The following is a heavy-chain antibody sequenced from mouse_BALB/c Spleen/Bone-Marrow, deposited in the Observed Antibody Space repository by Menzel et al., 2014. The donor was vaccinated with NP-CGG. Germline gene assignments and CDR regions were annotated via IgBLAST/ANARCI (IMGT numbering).Heavy chain of an antibody. V-gene: IGHV1-7*01. D-gene: IGHD1-1*01. CDR3: VLITPVVSDY. CDR1: GYTFTTYW. Sequence: LVESGAELAKPGASVKMSCKASGYTFTTYWMHWVKQRPGQGLEWIGYINPSTGYTEYIQKFKDKATLTADKSSSTAYMQLNSLTSEDSSVYYCVLITPVVSDYWGQGTTLPVSS. J-gene: IGHJ2*01. CDR2: INPSTGYT.